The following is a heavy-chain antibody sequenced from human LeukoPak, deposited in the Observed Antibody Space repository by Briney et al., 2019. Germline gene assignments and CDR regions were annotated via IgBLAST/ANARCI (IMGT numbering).Heavy chain of an antibody. V-gene: IGHV3-23*01. CDR3: AKDQWRSLLAVAGTPYYYYGMDV. CDR1: GFTFSSYA. J-gene: IGHJ6*02. Sequence: QSGGSLRLSCAASGFTFSSYAMSWVRQAPGKGLEWVSAISGSGGRTYYADSVKGRFTISRDNSKNTLYLQMNSLRAEDTAVYYCAKDQWRSLLAVAGTPYYYYGMDVWGQGTTVTVSS. CDR2: ISGSGGRT. D-gene: IGHD6-19*01.